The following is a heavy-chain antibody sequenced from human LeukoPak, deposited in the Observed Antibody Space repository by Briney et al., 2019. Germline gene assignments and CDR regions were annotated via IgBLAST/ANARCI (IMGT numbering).Heavy chain of an antibody. Sequence: NASETLSLTCAVYGGSFSGYYWSWIRQSPGKGLEWIGEINHSGSTTYNPSLKSRVTISVDVAKNQFSLKLTSVTAADTAVYYCATTGRGFYIDYWGQGTLVTVSS. CDR2: INHSGST. J-gene: IGHJ4*02. CDR1: GGSFSGYY. V-gene: IGHV4-34*01. CDR3: ATTGRGFYIDY. D-gene: IGHD3-22*01.